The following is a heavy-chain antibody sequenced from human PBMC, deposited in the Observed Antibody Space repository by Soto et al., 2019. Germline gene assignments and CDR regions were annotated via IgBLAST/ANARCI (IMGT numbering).Heavy chain of an antibody. Sequence: QVQLEQSGAEVERPGASVKLSCEASGYSFSSYGIAWVRQAPGPGLEWMAWISGFHGNTKYAEKFQDSASVTIDTSTSTVYLELERLRSAATALYYCARGGCSTSSRRQWYFDLWGRGTLVTVSS. D-gene: IGHD2-2*01. V-gene: IGHV1-18*01. CDR3: ARGGCSTSSRRQWYFDL. J-gene: IGHJ2*01. CDR1: GYSFSSYG. CDR2: ISGFHGNT.